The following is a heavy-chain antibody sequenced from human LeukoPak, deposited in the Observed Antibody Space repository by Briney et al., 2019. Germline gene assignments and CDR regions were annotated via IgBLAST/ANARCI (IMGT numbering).Heavy chain of an antibody. CDR3: VYKYCDGGRCYFDS. D-gene: IGHD2-21*01. CDR1: GYTFTDFY. CDR2: INPNSGDT. J-gene: IGHJ4*02. Sequence: ASVKVSCKASGYTFTDFYMHWVRQPPGQGLEWMGRINPNSGDTDFAQKFQGRVTMTRDTSINTAYMDLSRLRSDDTAVYYCVYKYCDGGRCYFDSWAREPWSPSPQ. V-gene: IGHV1-2*06.